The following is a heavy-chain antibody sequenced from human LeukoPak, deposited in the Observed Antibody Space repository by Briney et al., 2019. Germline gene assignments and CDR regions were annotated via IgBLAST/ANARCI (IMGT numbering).Heavy chain of an antibody. CDR2: VSGRGDST. D-gene: IGHD2-15*01. CDR1: GFTFKNYA. Sequence: PGGSLRLSYAASGFTFKNYAMTRVRQTPGKGLEWVSAVSGRGDSTYYADSVKGRFTISRDNSKNTLYLQMNSLRAEDTAVYHCAKAPPAATNYYYGMDVWGQGTTVTVSS. V-gene: IGHV3-23*01. CDR3: AKAPPAATNYYYGMDV. J-gene: IGHJ6*02.